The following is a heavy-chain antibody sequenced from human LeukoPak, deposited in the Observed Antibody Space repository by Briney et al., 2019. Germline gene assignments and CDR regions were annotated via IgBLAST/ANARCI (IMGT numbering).Heavy chain of an antibody. V-gene: IGHV3-11*01. CDR2: ISSSGSTI. CDR1: GFTFSDYY. Sequence: PGGSLRLSCAASGFTFSDYYMSWIRQAPGKGLERVSYISSSGSTIYYADSVKGRFTISRDNAKNSLYLQMNSLRAEDTAVYYCARPTTHHSTLDYYYYMDVWGKGTTVTISS. J-gene: IGHJ6*03. D-gene: IGHD1-1*01. CDR3: ARPTTHHSTLDYYYYMDV.